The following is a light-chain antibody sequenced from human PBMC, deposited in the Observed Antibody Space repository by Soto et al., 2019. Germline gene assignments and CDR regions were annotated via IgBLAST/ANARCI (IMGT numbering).Light chain of an antibody. CDR1: SSDFGLYNF. J-gene: IGLJ1*01. V-gene: IGLV2-14*01. CDR2: EVT. Sequence: QSALTQPASVSGSPGQWITFPCTGTSSDFGLYNFVSWYQQHPGKAPKLLVYEVTNRPSGVSNRFSGSKSGNTASLTIFGLQTEDEADYYCSSYTSVTTFVVFGTGTKVTVL. CDR3: SSYTSVTTFVV.